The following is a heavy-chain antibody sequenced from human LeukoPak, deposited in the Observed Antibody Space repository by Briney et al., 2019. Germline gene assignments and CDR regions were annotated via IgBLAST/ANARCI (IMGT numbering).Heavy chain of an antibody. D-gene: IGHD6-13*01. V-gene: IGHV4-39*07. J-gene: IGHJ4*02. CDR3: ARDRLGSSRLH. CDR2: IYYSGST. Sequence: KPSETLSLTCTVSGGSISSSSYYWGWIRQPPGKGLEWIRSIYYSGSTYYNPSLKSRVTISVDTSKNQFSLKLRSVTAADTAVYYCARDRLGSSRLHWGQGTLVTVSS. CDR1: GGSISSSSYY.